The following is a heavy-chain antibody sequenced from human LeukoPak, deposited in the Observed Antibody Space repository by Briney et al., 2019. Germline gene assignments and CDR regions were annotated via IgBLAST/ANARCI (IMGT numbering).Heavy chain of an antibody. CDR2: IHHSGST. J-gene: IGHJ4*02. CDR3: ARNGYYSADY. Sequence: PPETLSLTCAVSGGSISSGWWWSWVRQPPGKGLEWIGEIHHSGSTSYNPSLKSRVTISVDKSKNQFSLMLTSVTAADTAVYYCARNGYYSADYWGQGTLVTVSS. V-gene: IGHV4-4*03. CDR1: GGSISSGWW. D-gene: IGHD4-17*01.